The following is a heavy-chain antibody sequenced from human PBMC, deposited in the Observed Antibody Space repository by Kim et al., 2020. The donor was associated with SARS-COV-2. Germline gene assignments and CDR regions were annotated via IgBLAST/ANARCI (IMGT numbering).Heavy chain of an antibody. Sequence: GGSLRLSCAASGFTFSSYGMHWVRQAPGKGLEWVAVIWYDGSNKYYADSVKGRFTISRDNSKNTLYLQMNSLRAEDTAVYYCAREAPMGRYYDSSRYYYYGMDVWGQGTTVTVSS. CDR2: IWYDGSNK. J-gene: IGHJ6*02. CDR3: AREAPMGRYYDSSRYYYYGMDV. V-gene: IGHV3-33*01. CDR1: GFTFSSYG. D-gene: IGHD3-22*01.